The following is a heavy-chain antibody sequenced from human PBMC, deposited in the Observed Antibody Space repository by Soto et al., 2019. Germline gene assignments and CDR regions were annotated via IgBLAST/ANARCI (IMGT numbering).Heavy chain of an antibody. CDR3: ARGGVVPAAMRKYYYYYMDV. Sequence: LRLSCAASGFTFSSYWMSWVRQAPGKGLEWVANIKQDGSEKYYVDSVKGRFTISRDNAKNSLYLQMNSLRAEDTAVYYCARGGVVPAAMRKYYYYYMDVWGKGTTVTVSS. D-gene: IGHD2-2*01. J-gene: IGHJ6*03. CDR2: IKQDGSEK. V-gene: IGHV3-7*01. CDR1: GFTFSSYW.